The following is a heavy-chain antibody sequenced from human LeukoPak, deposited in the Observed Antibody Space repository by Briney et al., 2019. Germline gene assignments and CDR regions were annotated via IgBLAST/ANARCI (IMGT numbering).Heavy chain of an antibody. Sequence: SVKVSCKASGYTFTSYGISWVRQSPGQGLEWMGRIIPILGIANYAQKFQGRVTITADKSTSTAYMELSSLRSEDTAVYYCARHGSYGPKTDYWGQGTLVTVSS. D-gene: IGHD5-18*01. J-gene: IGHJ4*02. V-gene: IGHV1-69*04. CDR2: IIPILGIA. CDR1: GYTFTSYG. CDR3: ARHGSYGPKTDY.